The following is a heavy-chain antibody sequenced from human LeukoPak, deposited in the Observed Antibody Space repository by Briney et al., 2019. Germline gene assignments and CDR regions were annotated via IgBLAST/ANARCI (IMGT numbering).Heavy chain of an antibody. CDR1: GGAISSYY. V-gene: IGHV4-4*07. CDR2: IYTSGST. D-gene: IGHD3-3*01. CDR3: ARYDFWSGYYSFDP. J-gene: IGHJ5*02. Sequence: SETLSLTCTVAGGAISSYYWSWIRQPAGKGLEWIGRIYTSGSTNYNPSLKSRVTMSVDTSKNQSSLKLSSVTAADTAVYYCARYDFWSGYYSFDPWGQGTLVTVSS.